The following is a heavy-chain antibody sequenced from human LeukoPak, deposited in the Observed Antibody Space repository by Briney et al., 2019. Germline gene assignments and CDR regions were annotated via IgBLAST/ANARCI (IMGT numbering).Heavy chain of an antibody. CDR1: GGSISSYY. J-gene: IGHJ4*02. V-gene: IGHV4-59*08. Sequence: KTSETLSLTCTVSGGSISSYYWSWIRQPPGKGLEWIGYIYYSGSTNYNPSLKSRVTISVDTSKNQFSLKLSSVTAADTAVYYCAGDYGDPFDYWGQGTLVTVSS. CDR2: IYYSGST. D-gene: IGHD4-17*01. CDR3: AGDYGDPFDY.